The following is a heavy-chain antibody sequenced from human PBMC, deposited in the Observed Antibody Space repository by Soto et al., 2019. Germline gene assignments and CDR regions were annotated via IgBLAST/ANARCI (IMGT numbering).Heavy chain of an antibody. V-gene: IGHV1-69*10. Sequence: ASMKVSCKVSGGSFSTYTLTWVRQAPGQGLEWMGGIIPMFGIINYAQKFQGRVTITADRSTTTAYMELISLRSDDTAVYYCAILTPITGVYWGQGAQVTVSS. CDR3: AILTPITGVY. CDR1: GGSFSTYT. J-gene: IGHJ4*02. CDR2: IIPMFGII. D-gene: IGHD5-12*01.